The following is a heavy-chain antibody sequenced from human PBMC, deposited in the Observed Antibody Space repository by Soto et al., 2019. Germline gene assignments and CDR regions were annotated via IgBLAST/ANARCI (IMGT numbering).Heavy chain of an antibody. D-gene: IGHD3-16*01. CDR3: ARRGGPPSGYYYYGMDF. CDR2: IYPGDSDT. V-gene: IGHV5-51*01. Sequence: HGESLKISCKGSGYSFTSYWIGWVRQMPGKGLEWMGIIYPGDSDTRYSPSFQGQVTISADKSISTAYLQWSSLKASDTAMYYCARRGGPPSGYYYYGMDFWGQGTKVTVSS. J-gene: IGHJ6*02. CDR1: GYSFTSYW.